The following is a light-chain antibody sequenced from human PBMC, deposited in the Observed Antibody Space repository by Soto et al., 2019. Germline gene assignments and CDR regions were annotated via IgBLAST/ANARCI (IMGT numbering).Light chain of an antibody. CDR1: GSDVGGYNY. V-gene: IGLV2-14*01. Sequence: QSVLTQPASVSGSPGQSITISCTGTGSDVGGYNYVSWYQQHPGKAPKVMIYDVSNRPSGVSNRFSGSKSGNTASLTSSGLQAEDEADYYCSSYTSASTPLVFGGGTKLTVL. J-gene: IGLJ2*01. CDR3: SSYTSASTPLV. CDR2: DVS.